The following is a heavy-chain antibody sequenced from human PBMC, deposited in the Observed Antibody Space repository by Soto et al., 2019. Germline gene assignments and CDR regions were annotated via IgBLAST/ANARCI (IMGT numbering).Heavy chain of an antibody. D-gene: IGHD1-26*01. Sequence: LRLSCAASGFTFSDHYMDWVRQAPGKGLEWVGRTRNKARSYTTEYAASVRGRFTISRDDSKNSLYLQMNSLETEDTAVYYCVKASGDFSFDFWGQGTLVTVSS. CDR3: VKASGDFSFDF. CDR1: GFTFSDHY. V-gene: IGHV3-72*01. J-gene: IGHJ4*02. CDR2: TRNKARSYTT.